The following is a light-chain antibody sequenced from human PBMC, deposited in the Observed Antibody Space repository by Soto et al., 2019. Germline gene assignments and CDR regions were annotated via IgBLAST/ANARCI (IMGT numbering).Light chain of an antibody. V-gene: IGLV2-14*01. J-gene: IGLJ1*01. CDR2: EVT. CDR3: FSFTTGNTLYL. CDR1: TSDVGGYDY. Sequence: QSALTQPASVSGSPGQSITISCTGTTSDVGGYDYVSWYQQHPGQAPQLLIYEVTNRPSGVSHRFSGSKSGNTASLTISGLQAEDEADYDCFSFTTGNTLYLFGTGTKLTVL.